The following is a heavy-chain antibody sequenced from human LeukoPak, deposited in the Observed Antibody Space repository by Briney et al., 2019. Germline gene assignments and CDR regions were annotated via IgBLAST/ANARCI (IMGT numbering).Heavy chain of an antibody. CDR3: ARADYDFWSGFPRAFDY. V-gene: IGHV3-21*01. Sequence: PGGSPRLSCAASGFTFSSYSMNWVRQAPGKGLEWVSSISSSSSYIYYADSVKGRFTISRDNPKSSLYLQMNSLRAEDTAVYYCARADYDFWSGFPRAFDYWGQGTLVTVSS. CDR1: GFTFSSYS. CDR2: ISSSSSYI. J-gene: IGHJ4*02. D-gene: IGHD3-3*01.